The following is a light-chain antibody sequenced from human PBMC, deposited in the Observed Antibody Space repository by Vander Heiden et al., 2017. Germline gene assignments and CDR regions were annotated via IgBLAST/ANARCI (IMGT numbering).Light chain of an antibody. V-gene: IGKV4-1*01. CDR1: QSVLDRSNNKNY. Sequence: DIVMTQSPDSLAVSLGERATIHCQSSQSVLDRSNNKNYLAWYQQKPGQPPRLLIYWASTRESGVPDRFSGSGSGTDFTLTISSLQAEDVAVYYCQQYNSIPLTFGGGTKVEIK. CDR3: QQYNSIPLT. CDR2: WAS. J-gene: IGKJ4*01.